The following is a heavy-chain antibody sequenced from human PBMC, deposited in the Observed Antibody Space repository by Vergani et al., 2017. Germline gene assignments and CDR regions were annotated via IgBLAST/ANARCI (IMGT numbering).Heavy chain of an antibody. J-gene: IGHJ4*02. CDR1: GFTFSSYG. D-gene: IGHD1-26*01. CDR2: IWYDGSNK. V-gene: IGHV3-33*01. CDR3: ARAHGAGSYYFDD. Sequence: QVQLVESGGGVVQPGRSLRLSCAASGFTFSSYGMHWVRQAPGKGLEWVAVIWYDGSNKYYADSVKGRFTISRDNSKNTLYLQMNSLRAEDTAVYYCARAHGAGSYYFDDWGQGTLVTVSS.